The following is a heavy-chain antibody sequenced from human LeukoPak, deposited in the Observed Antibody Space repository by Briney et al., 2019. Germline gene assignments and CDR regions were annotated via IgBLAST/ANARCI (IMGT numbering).Heavy chain of an antibody. J-gene: IGHJ3*02. CDR3: AAGSGWYFGAFDI. D-gene: IGHD6-19*01. CDR2: ISYDGSNK. V-gene: IGHV3-30-3*01. CDR1: GFTFSSYA. Sequence: GGSLRLSCAASGFTFSSYAMHWVRQAPGKGLEWVAVISYDGSNKYYADSVKGRFTISRDNSKNTLCLQMNSLRAEDTAVYYWAAGSGWYFGAFDIWGQGTMVTVSS.